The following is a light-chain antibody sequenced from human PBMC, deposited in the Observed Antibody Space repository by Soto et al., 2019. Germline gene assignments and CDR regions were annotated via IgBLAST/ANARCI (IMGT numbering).Light chain of an antibody. CDR2: GAS. V-gene: IGKV3-20*01. J-gene: IGKJ1*01. Sequence: EIVLTQSPGPLSLSPGERATLSCRASQSVSSSYLAWYQQKPGQAPRLLIYGASSMATGIPDRFSGSGSGTDFNLAIRSFEPEDVALYYYEADGSSFWPFGQGTKVEIK. CDR1: QSVSSSY. CDR3: EADGSSFWP.